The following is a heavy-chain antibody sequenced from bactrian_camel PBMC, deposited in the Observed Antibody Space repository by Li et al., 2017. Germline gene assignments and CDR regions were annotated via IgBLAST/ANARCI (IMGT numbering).Heavy chain of an antibody. CDR3: AATLAHIFCSAPHWLSHPDVCAKS. D-gene: IGHD1*01. Sequence: VQLVESGGGSVQAGGSLTLSCTYSGHTSNIWSMGWFRQASGKEREWVGSLDSDGRINYADSVKGRFTISKDIAKNTLYLQMNSLKPEDTAMYYCAATLAHIFCSAPHWLSHPDVCAKSWGRGTQVTVS. J-gene: IGHJ6*01. V-gene: IGHV3S68*01. CDR1: GHTSNIWS. CDR2: LDSDGRI.